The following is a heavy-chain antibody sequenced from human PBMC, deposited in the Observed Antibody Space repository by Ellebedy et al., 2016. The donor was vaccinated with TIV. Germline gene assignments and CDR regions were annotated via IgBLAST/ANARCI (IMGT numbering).Heavy chain of an antibody. CDR1: GDSVSSNSAI. CDR3: ARSSDSFSNGVSVLDV. Sequence: SQTLSLTCAISGDSVSSNSAICNWIRQSPSRGLEWLGRTYYTSKWSTDYAVSVKSRVTINPDTSKNQFSLRLNCVTPEETAVNYCARSSDSFSNGVSVLDVWGQGTTVTVSS. J-gene: IGHJ6*02. D-gene: IGHD2-8*01. V-gene: IGHV6-1*01. CDR2: TYYTSKWST.